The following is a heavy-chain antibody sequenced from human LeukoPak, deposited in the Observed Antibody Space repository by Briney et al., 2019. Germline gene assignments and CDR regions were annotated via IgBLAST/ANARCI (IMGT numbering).Heavy chain of an antibody. Sequence: PSQTLSLTCAISGDSVSSNSAAWRWIRQSPSRGLEWLGRTYYRSKWYNDYAVSVNSRIIISPDTSTNQFSLQLNSVTPEDTAVYYCGREGEYKVGHYYYGMDVWGQGTTVIVSS. CDR2: TYYRSKWYN. J-gene: IGHJ6*02. V-gene: IGHV6-1*01. D-gene: IGHD3-16*01. CDR1: GDSVSSNSAA. CDR3: GREGEYKVGHYYYGMDV.